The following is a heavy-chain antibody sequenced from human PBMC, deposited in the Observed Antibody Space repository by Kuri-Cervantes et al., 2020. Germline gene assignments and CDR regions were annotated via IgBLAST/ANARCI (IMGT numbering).Heavy chain of an antibody. CDR1: GFTFSSYA. Sequence: GESLKISCAASGFTFSSYAMHWVRQAPGKGLEWVAVISYDGSNKYYADSVKGRFTISRDNSKNTLYLQMNSLRAEDTAVYYCARGAAMGKPFDYWGQGTLVTVSS. CDR2: ISYDGSNK. V-gene: IGHV3-30-3*01. J-gene: IGHJ4*02. D-gene: IGHD5-18*01. CDR3: ARGAAMGKPFDY.